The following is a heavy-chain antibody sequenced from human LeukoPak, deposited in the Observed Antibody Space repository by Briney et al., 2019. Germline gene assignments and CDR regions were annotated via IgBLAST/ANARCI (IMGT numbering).Heavy chain of an antibody. Sequence: SETLSLTCAVYGGSFSDYYWSWIRQPPGKGLEWIGEISHSGSTNYNPSLKSRVTISIDTSKNQFSLKLSSVTAADTAVYYCARGDYYDSSGYYYRHFDYWGQGTLVTVSS. V-gene: IGHV4-34*01. CDR2: ISHSGST. CDR1: GGSFSDYY. D-gene: IGHD3-22*01. CDR3: ARGDYYDSSGYYYRHFDY. J-gene: IGHJ4*02.